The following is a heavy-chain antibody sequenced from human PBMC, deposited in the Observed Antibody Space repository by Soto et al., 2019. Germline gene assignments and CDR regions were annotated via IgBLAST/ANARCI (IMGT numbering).Heavy chain of an antibody. CDR2: TYYRSKWYN. V-gene: IGHV6-1*01. CDR3: ARGGYSLDV. J-gene: IGHJ6*02. Sequence: WTWLRQSPSRGLEWLGKTYYRSKWYNEYAVSVKSRITINPDTSKNQFSLQLNSVTPEDTAVYYCARGGYSLDVWGQGTTVTVSS.